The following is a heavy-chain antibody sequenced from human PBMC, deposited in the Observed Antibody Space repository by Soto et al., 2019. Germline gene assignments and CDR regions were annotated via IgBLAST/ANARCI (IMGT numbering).Heavy chain of an antibody. V-gene: IGHV1-46*01. CDR1: GYRFTTYF. J-gene: IGHJ1*01. CDR3: VRGYCTTSPCSGDFQF. Sequence: ASVKVSCKASGYRFTTYFIHWVRQAPGQGLEWMGMIHPSGDTGYAQKFRGRVTMTIDTSTTTAYMGLRNLTSEDTAVYFSVRGYCTTSPCSGDFQFCGQRTLVTVSS. D-gene: IGHD2-15*01. CDR2: IHPSGDT.